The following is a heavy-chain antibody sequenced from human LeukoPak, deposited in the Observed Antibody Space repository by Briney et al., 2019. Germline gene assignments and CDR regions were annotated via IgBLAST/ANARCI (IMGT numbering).Heavy chain of an antibody. CDR1: GLSVGSNF. J-gene: IGHJ4*02. CDR2: IYGGGST. CDR3: ASWPVGWYGEDS. V-gene: IGHV3-53*01. Sequence: PGGSLRLSCAATGLSVGSNFMSWVRQAPGKGLEWVSVIYGGGSTYYADSVKGRFTISRDTPKNTLYLQMNSLRVEDTAVYYCASWPVGWYGEDSWGQGTLVTASS. D-gene: IGHD6-19*01.